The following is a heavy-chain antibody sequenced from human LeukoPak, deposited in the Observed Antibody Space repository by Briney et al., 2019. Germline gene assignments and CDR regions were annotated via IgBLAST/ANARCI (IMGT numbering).Heavy chain of an antibody. V-gene: IGHV3-23*01. J-gene: IGHJ4*02. CDR3: AKDTDSSSSPFDY. CDR1: GFTFSSYA. Sequence: GGSLRLSCAASGFTFSSYAMSWVRQAPGKRLEWVSAISGSGGSTYYADSVKGRFTISRDNSKNTLYLQMNSLRAEDTAVYYCAKDTDSSSSPFDYWGQGTLVTVSS. D-gene: IGHD6-13*01. CDR2: ISGSGGST.